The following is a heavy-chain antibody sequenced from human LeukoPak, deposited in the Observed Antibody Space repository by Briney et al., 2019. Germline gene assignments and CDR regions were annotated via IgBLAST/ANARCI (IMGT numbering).Heavy chain of an antibody. J-gene: IGHJ3*02. Sequence: PGGSLRLFCAASGFILSGYSMNWVRRAPGGGLEWLSYMSRSRSTIYDADSVKGRFTISRDNAKNSLYLQMSGLRAEDTAVYYCARALGGAFDIWGQGTMVTVSS. CDR1: GFILSGYS. CDR2: MSRSRSTI. D-gene: IGHD3-16*01. V-gene: IGHV3-48*01. CDR3: ARALGGAFDI.